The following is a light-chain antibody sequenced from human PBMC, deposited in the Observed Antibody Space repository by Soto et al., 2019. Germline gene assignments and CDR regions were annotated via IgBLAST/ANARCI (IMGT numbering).Light chain of an antibody. CDR3: CSYAGPFRV. J-gene: IGLJ3*02. V-gene: IGLV2-23*01. CDR1: SSDVGSYNL. CDR2: EGS. Sequence: QSALTQPASVSGSPGQSITISCTGTSSDVGSYNLVSWYQQHPGEAPKLMIYEGSKRPSGVSNRFSGSKSGNTASLTISGLQAEDEADYYCCSYAGPFRVFGGGTKLTVL.